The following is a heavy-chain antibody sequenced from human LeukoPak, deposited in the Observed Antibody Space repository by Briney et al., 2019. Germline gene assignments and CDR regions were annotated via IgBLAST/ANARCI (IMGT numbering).Heavy chain of an antibody. Sequence: GRSLRLSCTASGLTFGDYAMSWVRQAPGKGLEWVGFIRSKAYGGTTEYAASVKGRFTISRDDSKSIAYLQMNSLKTEDTAVYYCTRDSSGPDAFDIWGQGTMVTVSS. D-gene: IGHD6-19*01. CDR2: IRSKAYGGTT. CDR3: TRDSSGPDAFDI. V-gene: IGHV3-49*04. J-gene: IGHJ3*02. CDR1: GLTFGDYA.